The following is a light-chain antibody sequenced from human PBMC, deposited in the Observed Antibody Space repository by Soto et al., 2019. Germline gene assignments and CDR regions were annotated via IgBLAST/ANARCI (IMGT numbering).Light chain of an antibody. J-gene: IGKJ3*01. V-gene: IGKV1-39*01. CDR3: QRSYSSPFT. Sequence: DIQMTQSPSSLSASVGERVTITCRASQSITSYLNWYQQKPGKAPNLLIYAASSLQSGVPSRFSGSGSGTDFTLTISSLQPEDFATYYCQRSYSSPFTFDPGTKVDIK. CDR2: AAS. CDR1: QSITSY.